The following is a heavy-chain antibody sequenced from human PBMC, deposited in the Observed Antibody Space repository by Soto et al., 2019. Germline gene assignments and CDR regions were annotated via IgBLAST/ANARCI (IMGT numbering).Heavy chain of an antibody. CDR3: SKSLEQWLVGLPGDY. Sequence: GGSLRLSCGASGLTFRMYAMSWVRQAPGKGLEWVSVISGSGDTTYYADSVKGRFTISRENTKNTLYLQMTNLRAEDTAIYYCSKSLEQWLVGLPGDYWGQGTRVTVSS. D-gene: IGHD6-19*01. CDR1: GLTFRMYA. V-gene: IGHV3-23*01. J-gene: IGHJ4*02. CDR2: ISGSGDTT.